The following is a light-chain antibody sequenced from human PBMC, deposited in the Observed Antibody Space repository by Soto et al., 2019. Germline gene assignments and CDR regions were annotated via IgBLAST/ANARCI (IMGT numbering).Light chain of an antibody. Sequence: DIPMTQSPSSLSASVGDRVTITCRASQGISSYLAWYQQQAGKVPKLLIHAASTLQSGVPSRFSGSGSGTDFTLTISSLQPEDVATYYCQKYNTAPWTFGQGTKVEI. CDR3: QKYNTAPWT. CDR1: QGISSY. V-gene: IGKV1-27*01. J-gene: IGKJ1*01. CDR2: AAS.